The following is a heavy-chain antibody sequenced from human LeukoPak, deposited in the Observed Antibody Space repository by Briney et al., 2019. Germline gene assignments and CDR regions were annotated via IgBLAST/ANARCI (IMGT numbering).Heavy chain of an antibody. CDR3: ARLQGSGILGDAFDI. V-gene: IGHV3-11*04. Sequence: GGSLRLSCAASGFTFEDYYMSWIRQAPGKGLEWVSYISSSGLTKVYADSVKGRFAISRDNTKNSLYLQMNSLRAEDTAVYYCARLQGSGILGDAFDIWGQGTMVTVSS. D-gene: IGHD6-19*01. J-gene: IGHJ3*02. CDR2: ISSSGLTK. CDR1: GFTFEDYY.